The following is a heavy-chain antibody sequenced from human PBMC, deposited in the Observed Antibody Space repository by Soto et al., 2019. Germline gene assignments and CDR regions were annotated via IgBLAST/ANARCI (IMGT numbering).Heavy chain of an antibody. CDR3: ARLGTYYYGSGRRGMDV. J-gene: IGHJ6*02. D-gene: IGHD3-10*01. CDR2: INPNSGGT. Sequence: QVQLVQSGAEVKKPGASVKVSCKASGYTFTGYYMHWVRQAPGQGLEWMGWINPNSGGTNYAQKFQGRVTMTRDTYISTAYMALSRLRSDDTAVYYCARLGTYYYGSGRRGMDVWGQGTTVTVSS. V-gene: IGHV1-2*02. CDR1: GYTFTGYY.